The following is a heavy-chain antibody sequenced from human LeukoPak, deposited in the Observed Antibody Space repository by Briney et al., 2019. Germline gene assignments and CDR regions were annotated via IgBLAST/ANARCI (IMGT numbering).Heavy chain of an antibody. D-gene: IGHD5-12*01. CDR2: IYYSGSI. V-gene: IGHV4-31*03. CDR3: ARVTPLRGYSGYDYACFDY. Sequence: SETLSLTCSVSGGSINSGLFYWNWIRQHPGKGLEWIGYIYYSGSIYYNPSLKSRVTISVDTSKNQFSLKLSSVTAADTAVYYCARVTPLRGYSGYDYACFDYWGQGTLVTVSS. CDR1: GGSINSGLFY. J-gene: IGHJ4*02.